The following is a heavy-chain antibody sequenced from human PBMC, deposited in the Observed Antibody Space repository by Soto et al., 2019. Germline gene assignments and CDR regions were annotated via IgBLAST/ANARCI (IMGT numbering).Heavy chain of an antibody. CDR3: ARCSAGLYYYYYGMDV. Sequence: PGESLKISCKGSGYSFTSYWISWVRQMPGKGLEWMGRIDPSDSYTNYSPSFQGHVTISADKSISTAYLQWSSLKASDTAMYYCARCSAGLYYYYYGMDVWGQGTTVTV. CDR1: GYSFTSYW. D-gene: IGHD2-15*01. J-gene: IGHJ6*02. V-gene: IGHV5-10-1*01. CDR2: IDPSDSYT.